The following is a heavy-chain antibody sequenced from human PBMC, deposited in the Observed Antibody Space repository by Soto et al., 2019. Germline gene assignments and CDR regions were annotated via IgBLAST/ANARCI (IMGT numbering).Heavy chain of an antibody. CDR1: GFTFSNAW. CDR2: IKSKTDGGTT. Sequence: GGSLRLSCAASGFTFSNAWMNWVRQAPGKGLEWVGRIKSKTDGGTTDYAAPVKGRFTISRDDSKNTLYLQMNSLKTEDTAVYYCTTGVPESYGDPLDAFDIWGQGTMVTVSS. V-gene: IGHV3-15*07. J-gene: IGHJ3*02. CDR3: TTGVPESYGDPLDAFDI. D-gene: IGHD4-17*01.